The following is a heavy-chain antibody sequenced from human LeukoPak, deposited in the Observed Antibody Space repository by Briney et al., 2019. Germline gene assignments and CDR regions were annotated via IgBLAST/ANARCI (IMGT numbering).Heavy chain of an antibody. Sequence: ASVKVSCKASGYTFTDYYLHWVRQAPGQGLEWMGWINPYSGGTNYAQNFQGRVTMTRDTSISTGYMELSRLGSDDTALYYCARIRGGNNYHFDYWGKGTLVTVSS. CDR3: ARIRGGNNYHFDY. V-gene: IGHV1-2*02. CDR1: GYTFTDYY. J-gene: IGHJ4*02. D-gene: IGHD1-26*01. CDR2: INPYSGGT.